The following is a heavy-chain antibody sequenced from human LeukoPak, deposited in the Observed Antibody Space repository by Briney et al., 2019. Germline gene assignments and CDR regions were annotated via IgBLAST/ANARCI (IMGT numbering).Heavy chain of an antibody. CDR2: ITSGGVNT. CDR1: GFTFSSYT. D-gene: IGHD1-26*01. V-gene: IGHV3-21*01. Sequence: GGSLRLSCAASGFTFSSYTMNWVHQAPGKGLEWVSSITSGGVNTYYATSVKGRFTISRDNAKNSLFLQMNSLRAEDTAVYYCARDFSVGAFDIWGQGTMVTVSS. J-gene: IGHJ3*02. CDR3: ARDFSVGAFDI.